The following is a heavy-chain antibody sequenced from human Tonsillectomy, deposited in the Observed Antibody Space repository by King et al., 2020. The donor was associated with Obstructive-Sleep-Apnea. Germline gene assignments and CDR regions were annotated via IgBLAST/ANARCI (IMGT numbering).Heavy chain of an antibody. CDR1: GGSISSGGYY. CDR2: IYYSGST. D-gene: IGHD3-22*01. J-gene: IGHJ3*02. Sequence: VQLQESGPGLVKPSQTLSLTCTVSGGSISSGGYYWRWIRQHPGQGLEWIGYIYYSGSTYYNPSLKSRVTISVDTSKNQFSLKLSSVTAADTAVYYCARARITMIVVGPDAFDIWGQGTMVTVSS. CDR3: ARARITMIVVGPDAFDI. V-gene: IGHV4-31*03.